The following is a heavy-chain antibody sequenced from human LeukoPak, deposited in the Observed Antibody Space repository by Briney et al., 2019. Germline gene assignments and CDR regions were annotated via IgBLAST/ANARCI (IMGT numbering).Heavy chain of an antibody. V-gene: IGHV3-23*01. J-gene: IGHJ4*02. CDR2: ISGSGGST. CDR3: AKDDTSSGWYFLDY. D-gene: IGHD6-19*01. CDR1: GFTFSSYA. Sequence: GGSLRLSCAASGFTFSSYAMSWVRQAPGKGLEWVSAISGSGGSTYYADSVKGRFTISRDNSKNTLYLQMNSLRAEDTAVYYCAKDDTSSGWYFLDYWGQGTLVTVPS.